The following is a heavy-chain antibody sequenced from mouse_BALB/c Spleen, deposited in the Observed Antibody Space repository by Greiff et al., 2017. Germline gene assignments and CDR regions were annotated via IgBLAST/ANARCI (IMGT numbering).Heavy chain of an antibody. CDR3: TRRGIYYGTPYAMDY. D-gene: IGHD2-1*01. CDR2: INPSNGGT. CDR1: GYTFTSYY. J-gene: IGHJ4*01. V-gene: IGHV1S81*02. Sequence: QVQLKESGAELVKPGASVKLSCKASGYTFTSYYMYWVKQRPGQGLEWIGEINPSNGGTNFNEKFKSKATLTVDKSSSTAYMQLSSLTSEDSAVYYCTRRGIYYGTPYAMDYWGQGTSVTVSS.